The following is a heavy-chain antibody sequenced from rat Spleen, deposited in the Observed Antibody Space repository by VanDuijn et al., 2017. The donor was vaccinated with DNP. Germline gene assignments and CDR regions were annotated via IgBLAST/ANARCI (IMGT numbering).Heavy chain of an antibody. CDR2: ISYSGST. V-gene: IGHV3-1*01. D-gene: IGHD1-1*01. Sequence: EVQLQESGPGLVKPSQSLSLTCSVTGYSITNNYWGWIRKFPGNKMEWMGYISYSGSTSYNPSLKSRISITRDTSKNQFFLQVNSVTTEDTATYYCARWDHYIGFAYWGQGTLVTVSS. J-gene: IGHJ3*01. CDR1: GYSITNNY. CDR3: ARWDHYIGFAY.